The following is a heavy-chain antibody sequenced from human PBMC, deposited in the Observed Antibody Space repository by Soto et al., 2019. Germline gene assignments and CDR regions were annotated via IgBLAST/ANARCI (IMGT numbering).Heavy chain of an antibody. J-gene: IGHJ4*02. CDR2: ISSSSSYI. CDR3: ARADFVDYDVDY. D-gene: IGHD4-17*01. V-gene: IGHV3-21*01. CDR1: GFTFSSYS. Sequence: GESLKISCAASGFTFSSYSMNWVRQAPGKGLEWVSSISSSSSYIYYADSVKGRFTISRDNAKNSLYLQMNSLRAEDTAVYYCARADFVDYDVDYWGQGTLVTVSS.